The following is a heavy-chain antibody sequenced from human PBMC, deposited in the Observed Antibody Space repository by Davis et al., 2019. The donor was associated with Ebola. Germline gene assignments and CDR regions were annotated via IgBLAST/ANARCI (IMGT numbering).Heavy chain of an antibody. CDR2: IIPLFGTA. V-gene: IGHV1-69*13. CDR1: GYTFTSYY. Sequence: SVKVSCKASGYTFTSYYMHWVRQAPGQGPEWMGGIIPLFGTANSAQKFQGRVTITADESTNTAYMELSSLTSEDTAVYYCARDQRVVEGGYFDYWGQGTLVTVSS. J-gene: IGHJ4*02. D-gene: IGHD2-15*01. CDR3: ARDQRVVEGGYFDY.